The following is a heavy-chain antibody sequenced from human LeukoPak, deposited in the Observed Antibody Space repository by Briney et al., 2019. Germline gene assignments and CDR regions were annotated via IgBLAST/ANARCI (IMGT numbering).Heavy chain of an antibody. V-gene: IGHV3-48*03. CDR1: GFSFSLHE. CDR2: INSAGGLI. CDR3: GRNRLPGP. J-gene: IGHJ5*02. Sequence: GGSLSLSCTASGFSFSLHEMNWFRQSPGKGLEWIAYINSAGGLISYADSVEGRFTISRDSAGNSVSPQMSSLRVEDTAVYYCGRNRLPGPWGQGTPVTVSS. D-gene: IGHD1-14*01.